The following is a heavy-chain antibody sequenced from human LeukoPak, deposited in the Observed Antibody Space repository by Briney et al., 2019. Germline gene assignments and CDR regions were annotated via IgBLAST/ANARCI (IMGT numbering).Heavy chain of an antibody. CDR3: ARPLSAASGTDFHY. J-gene: IGHJ4*02. V-gene: IGHV3-23*01. CDR2: ISGSGTTT. CDR1: GFTFSSYA. D-gene: IGHD6-13*01. Sequence: AGGSLRLSCAASGFTFSSYAMSWVRQAPGKGLDWVSAISGSGTTTYYADSVKGRFTISRGISKNTLYLQMNSLRAKDTAVYYCARPLSAASGTDFHYWGQGTLVTVSS.